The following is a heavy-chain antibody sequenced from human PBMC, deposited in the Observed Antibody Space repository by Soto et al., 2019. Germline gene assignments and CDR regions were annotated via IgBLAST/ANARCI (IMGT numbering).Heavy chain of an antibody. J-gene: IGHJ4*02. CDR2: IDPSDSYT. CDR3: TRHAAYDSSLDY. CDR1: GYTFTGHW. V-gene: IGHV5-10-1*01. D-gene: IGHD5-12*01. Sequence: GESLKISCQGSGYTFTGHWISWVRQMPGKGLEWMGRIDPSDSYTDYSPTVQGHVTMSADKSINTAYLQWSSLQASDTAVYYCTRHAAYDSSLDYWCQRTLGTVSS.